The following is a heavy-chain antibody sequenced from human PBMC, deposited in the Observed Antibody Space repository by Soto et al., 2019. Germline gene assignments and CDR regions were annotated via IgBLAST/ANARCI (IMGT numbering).Heavy chain of an antibody. CDR1: EFTFRIFA. Sequence: VHLVESGGGVVQPGSSLRLSCAASEFTFRIFAMHWLRQSPGKGLEWVAVISYDGSRKADSVKGRFTVSRDNSWNTLYLQMNSLRAEDTAIYYWARGDREDIEEVVGVRPGEYSMDVWGQGTTVTVSS. D-gene: IGHD1-26*01. CDR3: ARGDREDIEEVVGVRPGEYSMDV. J-gene: IGHJ6*02. CDR2: ISYDGSRK. V-gene: IGHV3-30-3*01.